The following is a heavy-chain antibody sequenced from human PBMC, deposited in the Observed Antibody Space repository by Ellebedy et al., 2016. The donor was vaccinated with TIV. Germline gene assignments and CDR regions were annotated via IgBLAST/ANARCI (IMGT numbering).Heavy chain of an antibody. CDR2: IEIDGSTK. V-gene: IGHV3-30*02. J-gene: IGHJ4*02. Sequence: PGGSLRLSCAASGFTFSHYGMHRVRQAPGKGLEWVAFIEIDGSTKYNADSVRGRFTISRDNSKNTLYLQMNSLRAEDTAVFYCASKAAAFYFESWGQGALVTVSS. D-gene: IGHD2-2*01. CDR1: GFTFSHYG. CDR3: ASKAAAFYFES.